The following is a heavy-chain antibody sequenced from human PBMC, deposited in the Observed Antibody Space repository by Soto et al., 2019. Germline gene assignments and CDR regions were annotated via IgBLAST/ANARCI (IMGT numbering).Heavy chain of an antibody. CDR3: AREGVKGSRGNYYYYYGMDV. CDR2: IYYSGST. Sequence: SQTLSLPCTVAGGSISSYYWSWMRQPPGKGLEWIGYIYYSGSTNYNPSLKSRVTISVDTSKNQFSLKLSSVTAADTAVYYCAREGVKGSRGNYYYYYGMDVWGQGTTVTVSS. J-gene: IGHJ6*02. V-gene: IGHV4-59*01. CDR1: GGSISSYY. D-gene: IGHD1-26*01.